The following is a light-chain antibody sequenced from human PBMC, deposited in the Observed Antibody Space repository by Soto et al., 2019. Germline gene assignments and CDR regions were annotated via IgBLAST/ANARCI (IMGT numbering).Light chain of an antibody. J-gene: IGKJ2*01. CDR2: GTS. CDR3: QQFNDLPYA. Sequence: EIVMTQSPVTLSVSPGERAALSCRASQNVGSNFAWYQQRPGQAPRVLIYGTSTRATGVPARFSGSGSGTDFTLPISSLQSEDFAVYCCQQFNDLPYAFGQGTRLERK. CDR1: QNVGSN. V-gene: IGKV3-15*01.